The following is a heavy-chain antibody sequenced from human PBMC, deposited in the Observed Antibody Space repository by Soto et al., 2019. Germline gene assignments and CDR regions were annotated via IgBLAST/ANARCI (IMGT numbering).Heavy chain of an antibody. D-gene: IGHD3-3*01. Sequence: GGSLRLSCAASGFTFSSYSINWVRQAPGKGLEWVSSISSSSSYIYYADSVKGRFTISRDNAKNSLYLQMNSLRAEDTAVYYCARGALTIFGVVDIRFDPWGQGTLVTVSS. CDR1: GFTFSSYS. CDR2: ISSSSSYI. J-gene: IGHJ5*02. CDR3: ARGALTIFGVVDIRFDP. V-gene: IGHV3-21*01.